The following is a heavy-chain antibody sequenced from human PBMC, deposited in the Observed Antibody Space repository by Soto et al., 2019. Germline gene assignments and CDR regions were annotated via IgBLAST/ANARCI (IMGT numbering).Heavy chain of an antibody. D-gene: IGHD2-15*01. CDR1: GFTFSDYY. CDR2: ISSSGSTI. V-gene: IGHV3-11*01. Sequence: QVQLVESGGGLVKPGGSLRLSCAASGFTFSDYYMSWIRQAPGKGLEWVSYISSSGSTIYYADSVKGRFTISRDNAKNSLELQMNSLSAEDTAVYYCARRDEYCSGGSCPDNWFDPWGQGTLVTVSS. J-gene: IGHJ5*02. CDR3: ARRDEYCSGGSCPDNWFDP.